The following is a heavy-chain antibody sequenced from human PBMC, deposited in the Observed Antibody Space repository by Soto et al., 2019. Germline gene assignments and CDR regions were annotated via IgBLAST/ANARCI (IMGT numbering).Heavy chain of an antibody. D-gene: IGHD6-19*01. J-gene: IGHJ4*02. CDR1: GFTFSSYA. CDR3: ARRSSGWYFDY. V-gene: IGHV3-23*01. Sequence: EVQLLESGGGLVQTGGSLRLSCAASGFTFSSYAMSWVRQAPGKGLEWVSAISGSGGSTYYADSVKGLFTISRDNSSTALELLMNSLRAEDTAVYYCARRSSGWYFDYWGQGALVTVSS. CDR2: ISGSGGST.